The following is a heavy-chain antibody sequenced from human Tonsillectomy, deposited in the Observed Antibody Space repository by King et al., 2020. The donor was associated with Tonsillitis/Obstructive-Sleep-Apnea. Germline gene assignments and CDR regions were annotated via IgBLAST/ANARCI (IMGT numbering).Heavy chain of an antibody. CDR3: AREPHYADYIFDY. CDR2: INAGNGNT. CDR1: GYTFTSYA. V-gene: IGHV1-3*01. D-gene: IGHD4-17*01. J-gene: IGHJ4*02. Sequence: QLVQSGAEVKKPGASVKVSCKASGYTFTSYAMHWVRQAPGQRLEWMGWINAGNGNTKYSQKFQGRVTITRDTSASTTYMETSSLRSEDTAVYYCAREPHYADYIFDYWGQGTLVTVSS.